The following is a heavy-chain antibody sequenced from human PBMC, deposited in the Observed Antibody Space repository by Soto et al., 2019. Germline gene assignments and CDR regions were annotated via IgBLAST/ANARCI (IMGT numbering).Heavy chain of an antibody. Sequence: EVQVLESGGGLVQPGGSLRLSCAASEVTFSTYPMTWVRQAPGKGLEWVSSISPGGGATYYADSVKGRFTVSRDNSKNTLYLQMNSLRAEDTALYHCVKDASRICVWGQGTTVTVSS. J-gene: IGHJ6*02. CDR3: VKDASRICV. CDR1: EVTFSTYP. CDR2: ISPGGGAT. D-gene: IGHD3-3*01. V-gene: IGHV3-23*01.